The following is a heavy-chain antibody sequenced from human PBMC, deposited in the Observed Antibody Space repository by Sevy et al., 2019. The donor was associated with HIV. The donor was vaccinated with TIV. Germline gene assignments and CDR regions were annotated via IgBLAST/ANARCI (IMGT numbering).Heavy chain of an antibody. V-gene: IGHV4-39*01. CDR1: GDSISSSPYY. Sequence: SETLSLTCTVSGDSISSSPYYWGWIRQSHGKGLEWIGSIYYSGSTYYNPSLKSRVPISVDTSKNQFSLKLNSVTAADTAVYYCARQVGQLRFFDWSPGYFDYWGHGILVTVS. J-gene: IGHJ4*01. CDR2: IYYSGST. CDR3: ARQVGQLRFFDWSPGYFDY. D-gene: IGHD3-9*01.